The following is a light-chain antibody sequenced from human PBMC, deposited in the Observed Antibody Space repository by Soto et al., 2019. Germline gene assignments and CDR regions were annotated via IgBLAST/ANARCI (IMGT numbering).Light chain of an antibody. V-gene: IGLV2-14*03. CDR1: TRDVGGYNY. CDR2: DVT. J-gene: IGLJ2*01. Sequence: QSALTQPASVSGSPGQSITISCTGTTRDVGGYNYVSWYQQHPGKTPKLMIYDVTNRPSGVSNRFSGSKSGNTASLTISGLQAEDEADYYCSSYTSISTPVVFGGGTKLTVL. CDR3: SSYTSISTPVV.